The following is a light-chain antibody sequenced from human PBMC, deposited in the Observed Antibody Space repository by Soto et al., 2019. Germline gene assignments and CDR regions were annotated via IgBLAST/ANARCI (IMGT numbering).Light chain of an antibody. CDR2: EVS. J-gene: IGLJ1*01. CDR3: SSYTTSSTLV. CDR1: GSDVVGYNY. V-gene: IGLV2-14*03. Sequence: HSALTQPASVSGSPGQSITISCTGTGSDVVGYNYVSWYQQHPGKAPRLMIYEVSNRPSGVSNRFSGSKSGNTASLTISGLQAGDEADYYCSSYTTSSTLVFGTGTKLTVL.